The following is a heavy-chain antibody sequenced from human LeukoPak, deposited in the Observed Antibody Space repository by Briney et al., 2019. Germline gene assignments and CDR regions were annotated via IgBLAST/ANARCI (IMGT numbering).Heavy chain of an antibody. CDR2: INHSGST. V-gene: IGHV4-34*01. Sequence: SETLSLTCAVYGGSFSGYYWSWIRQPPGKGLEWIGEINHSGSTNYNPSLKSRVTISVDTSKNQFSLKLSSVTAADTAVYYCARANLVVPAAILRPHFDYWGQGTLVTVSS. CDR1: GGSFSGYY. D-gene: IGHD2-2*02. CDR3: ARANLVVPAAILRPHFDY. J-gene: IGHJ4*02.